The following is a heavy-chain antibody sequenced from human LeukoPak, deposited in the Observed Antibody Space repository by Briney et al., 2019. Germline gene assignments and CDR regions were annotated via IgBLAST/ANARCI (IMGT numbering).Heavy chain of an antibody. V-gene: IGHV4-38-2*02. J-gene: IGHJ3*02. D-gene: IGHD6-19*01. Sequence: SETLSLTCTVSGYSISSGYFWGWIRQPPGKGLEWIGEINHSGSTNYNPSLKSRVTISVDTSKNQFSLKLSSVTAADTAVYYCARGPMVYSSGWYVGAFDIWGQGTMVTVSS. CDR2: INHSGST. CDR1: GYSISSGYF. CDR3: ARGPMVYSSGWYVGAFDI.